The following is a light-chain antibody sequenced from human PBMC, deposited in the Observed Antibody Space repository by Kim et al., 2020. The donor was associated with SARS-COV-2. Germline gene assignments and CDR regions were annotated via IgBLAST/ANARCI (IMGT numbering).Light chain of an antibody. CDR1: SLRSYY. Sequence: VALGQTVRITCQRDSLRSYYASWYQQKPGQAPVLVIYGKNNRPSGIPDRFSGSSSGNTASLTITGAQAEDEADYYCNSRDSSGNHPFGGGTQLTVL. CDR3: NSRDSSGNHP. CDR2: GKN. J-gene: IGLJ2*01. V-gene: IGLV3-19*01.